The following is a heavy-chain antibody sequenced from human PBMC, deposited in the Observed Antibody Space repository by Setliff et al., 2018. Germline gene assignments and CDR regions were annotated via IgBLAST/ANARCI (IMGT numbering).Heavy chain of an antibody. D-gene: IGHD1-26*01. Sequence: SEPLSRTCAVYGGTFSGYYWTWIRQPPGKGLEWIGELNHSGSSNYNPSLKRRVTISVDTSKNQFSLNLSAVTAVYTAVYYCARGPTYSGSYYVNYWGQGTPVTVSS. CDR3: ARGPTYSGSYYVNY. CDR1: GGTFSGYY. CDR2: LNHSGSS. V-gene: IGHV4-34*01. J-gene: IGHJ4*02.